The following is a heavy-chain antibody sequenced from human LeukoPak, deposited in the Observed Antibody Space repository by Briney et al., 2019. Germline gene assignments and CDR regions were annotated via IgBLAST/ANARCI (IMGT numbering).Heavy chain of an antibody. CDR1: GGSISSSSYY. D-gene: IGHD2-2*01. Sequence: SETLSLTCTVSGGSISSSSYYWSWIRQPPGKGLEWIGYIYYSGSTNYNPSLKSRVTISVDTSRNQFSLKLSSVTAADTAVYYCARAYCSSTSCYEFDIWGQGTMVTVSS. V-gene: IGHV4-61*01. CDR3: ARAYCSSTSCYEFDI. CDR2: IYYSGST. J-gene: IGHJ3*02.